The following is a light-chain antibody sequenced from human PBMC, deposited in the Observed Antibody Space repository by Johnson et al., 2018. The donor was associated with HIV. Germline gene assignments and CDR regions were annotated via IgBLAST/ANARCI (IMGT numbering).Light chain of an antibody. CDR1: SSNIGNNY. Sequence: QSVLTQPPSVSAAPGQKVTISCSGSSSNIGNNYVSWYQQLPGTAPKLLIYENNKRPSGIPDRFSGSKSGTSATLGITGLQTGGEADDYCGTWVSSLSRVFGTGTKVTVL. J-gene: IGLJ1*01. V-gene: IGLV1-51*02. CDR3: GTWVSSLSRV. CDR2: ENN.